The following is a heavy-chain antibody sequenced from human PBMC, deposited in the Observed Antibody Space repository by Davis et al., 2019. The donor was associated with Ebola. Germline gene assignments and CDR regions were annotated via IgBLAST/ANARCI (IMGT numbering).Heavy chain of an antibody. J-gene: IGHJ3*01. Sequence: GESLKISCAASGFTFSISAMNWVRQTPGKGLEWVSGISGSGGSTYYADSVKGRFTISRDNSKNTLHLQMNSLRVEDTAIYYCAKDTSNVWFDVWGQGTMVTVSS. CDR2: ISGSGGST. CDR1: GFTFSISA. CDR3: AKDTSNVWFDV. D-gene: IGHD6-19*01. V-gene: IGHV3-23*01.